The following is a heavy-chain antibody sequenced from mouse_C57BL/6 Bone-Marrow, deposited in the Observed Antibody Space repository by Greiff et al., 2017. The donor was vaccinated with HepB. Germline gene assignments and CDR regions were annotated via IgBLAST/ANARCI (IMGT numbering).Heavy chain of an antibody. CDR2: INPGSGGT. J-gene: IGHJ3*01. V-gene: IGHV1-54*01. CDR3: AGSGDDGRGAWFAY. Sequence: QVQLQQSGAELVRPGTSVKVSCKASGYAFTNYLIEWVKQRPGQGLEWIGVINPGSGGTNYNEKFKGKATLTADKSSSTAYMQLSSLTSEDSAVLFCAGSGDDGRGAWFAYWGQGTLVTVSA. CDR1: GYAFTNYL. D-gene: IGHD3-1*01.